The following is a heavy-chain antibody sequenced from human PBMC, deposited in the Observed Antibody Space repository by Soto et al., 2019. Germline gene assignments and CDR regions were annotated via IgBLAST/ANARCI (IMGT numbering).Heavy chain of an antibody. CDR3: ASTSTSGTRFDY. Sequence: QVQLQESGPGLVKPSGTLSLTCAVSGGSISTSNWWRWVRQPPGKGLEWIGEVYHSGSTNYNPSFKRRVAMSVDTSKNQFALKLNSVTAADTALYYCASTSTSGTRFDYWGQGSLVTVSS. D-gene: IGHD1-1*01. J-gene: IGHJ4*02. CDR2: VYHSGST. CDR1: GGSISTSNW. V-gene: IGHV4-4*02.